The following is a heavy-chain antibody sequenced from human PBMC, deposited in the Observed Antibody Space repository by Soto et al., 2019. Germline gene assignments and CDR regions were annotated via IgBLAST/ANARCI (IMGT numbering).Heavy chain of an antibody. CDR1: GGTFSSYA. D-gene: IGHD4-4*01. CDR3: AKGDYSIYYYYVMDV. CDR2: IIPIFGTA. V-gene: IGHV1-69*13. Sequence: SVKVSCKASGGTFSSYAISWVRQAPGQGLEWMGGIIPIFGTANYAQKFQGRVTITADESTSTAHMELSSLRSEDTAVYYCAKGDYSIYYYYVMDVWGQGTTVTVSS. J-gene: IGHJ6*02.